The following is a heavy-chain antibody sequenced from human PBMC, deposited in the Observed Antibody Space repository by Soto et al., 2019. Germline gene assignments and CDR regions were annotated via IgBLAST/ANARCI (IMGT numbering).Heavy chain of an antibody. CDR2: ISHSGST. J-gene: IGHJ4*02. D-gene: IGHD5-18*01. CDR3: AREYTYGSNFFDC. V-gene: IGHV4-31*03. CDR1: GGSISSAAYY. Sequence: QVQLQESGPGLVKPSQTLSLSCTVSGGSISSAAYYWSWIRQHPGKGLEWIGYISHSGSTYYTPSLQSRVISSADTSKNQCSLNLTPVTAADTAVYYCAREYTYGSNFFDCWGQGALVTGSS.